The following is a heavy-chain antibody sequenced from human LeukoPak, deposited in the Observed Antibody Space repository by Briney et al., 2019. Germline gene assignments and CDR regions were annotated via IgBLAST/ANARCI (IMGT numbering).Heavy chain of an antibody. CDR2: ISAYNGNT. CDR1: GYTFTGYY. CDR3: ARESRVSGDGMDV. D-gene: IGHD3-10*01. Sequence: ASVKVSCKASGYTFTGYYMHWVRQAPGQGLEWMGWISAYNGNTNYAQKLQGRVTMTTDTSTSTAYMELRSLRSDDTAVYYCARESRVSGDGMDVWGQGTTVTVSS. J-gene: IGHJ6*02. V-gene: IGHV1-18*04.